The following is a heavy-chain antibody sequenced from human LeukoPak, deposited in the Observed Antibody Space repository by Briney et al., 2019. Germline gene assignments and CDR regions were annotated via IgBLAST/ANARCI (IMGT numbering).Heavy chain of an antibody. V-gene: IGHV3-30-3*01. CDR1: GFTFSNYA. D-gene: IGHD5-24*01. J-gene: IGHJ3*02. CDR2: ISYDGSYK. CDR3: AKDILEMATGDAFDI. Sequence: PAGGSLRLSCAASGFTFSNYAMHWVRQAPGKGLEWVAIISYDGSYKFYADSVEGRFTISRDNSKNTLYLQMNSRRAEDTAVYYCAKDILEMATGDAFDIWGQGTMVTVSS.